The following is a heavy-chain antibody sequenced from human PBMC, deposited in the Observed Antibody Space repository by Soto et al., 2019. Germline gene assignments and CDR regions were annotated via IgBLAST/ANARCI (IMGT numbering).Heavy chain of an antibody. D-gene: IGHD2-15*01. CDR1: GGSIRSYY. Sequence: LETHSLTCTVAGGSIRSYYWSWIRQHPGKGLEWIGYMYYGGRTNYNPSLKSRVTISVDTSKMQVSLKLSSVTAADTAVYFCARGTPSPLIVRSSRGPWFDPWGQGTLVTV. CDR3: ARGTPSPLIVRSSRGPWFDP. CDR2: MYYGGRT. V-gene: IGHV4-59*08. J-gene: IGHJ5*02.